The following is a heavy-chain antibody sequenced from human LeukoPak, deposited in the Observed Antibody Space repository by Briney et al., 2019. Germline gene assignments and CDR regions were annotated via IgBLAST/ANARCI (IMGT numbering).Heavy chain of an antibody. Sequence: GGSLRLSCGASGFSFSSHWMHWVRQAPGKGLVWVSRINGDGSSISYADSVKGRFTISRDNSKNTLYLQMNSLRAEDTAVYYCARDINFWSGYYYWGQGTLVTVSS. CDR2: INGDGSSI. V-gene: IGHV3-74*01. CDR3: ARDINFWSGYYY. J-gene: IGHJ4*02. D-gene: IGHD3-3*01. CDR1: GFSFSSHW.